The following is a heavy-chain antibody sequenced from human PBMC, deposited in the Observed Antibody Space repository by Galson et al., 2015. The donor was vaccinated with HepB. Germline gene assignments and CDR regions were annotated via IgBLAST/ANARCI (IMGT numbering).Heavy chain of an antibody. V-gene: IGHV3-11*06. J-gene: IGHJ4*02. D-gene: IGHD2-8*01. CDR3: ARRAGALIEFDY. CDR2: ISSSSSYT. CDR1: GFTFSDYY. Sequence: SLRLSCAASGFTFSDYYMSWIRQAPGKGLEWVSYISSSSSYTNYADSVKGRFTISRDNAKNSLYLQMNSLRAEDTAVYYCARRAGALIEFDYWGQGTLVTVSS.